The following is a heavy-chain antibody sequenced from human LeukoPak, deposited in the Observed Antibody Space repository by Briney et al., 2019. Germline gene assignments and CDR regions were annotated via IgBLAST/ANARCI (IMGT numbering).Heavy chain of an antibody. V-gene: IGHV3-66*01. CDR2: IYSDGTT. J-gene: IGHJ5*02. CDR3: ARDKDA. CDR1: GFTVSSNY. Sequence: GGSLRLSCAASGFTVSSNYMSWVRQAPGKGLEWVSVIYSDGTTRNADSVKGRFTISRDNSKNTVYLQMDSLRAEDTAVYYCARDKDAWGQGTLVTVSS.